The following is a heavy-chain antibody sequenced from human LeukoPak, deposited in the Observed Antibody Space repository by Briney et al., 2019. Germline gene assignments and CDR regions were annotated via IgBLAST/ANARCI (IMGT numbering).Heavy chain of an antibody. CDR2: IYSGGST. D-gene: IGHD6-13*01. Sequence: GGSLRLSCAASGFTVSSNYMSWVRQAPGKGLEWVSIIYSGGSTYFADSVKGRFTISRDNSKNTLYLQMNSLRAEDTALYYCARVPVASWIQLDSWGRGTLVTVSS. CDR1: GFTVSSNY. V-gene: IGHV3-53*01. J-gene: IGHJ4*02. CDR3: ARVPVASWIQLDS.